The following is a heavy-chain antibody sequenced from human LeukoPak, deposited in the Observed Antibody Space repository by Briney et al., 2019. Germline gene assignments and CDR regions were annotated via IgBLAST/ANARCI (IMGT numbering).Heavy chain of an antibody. V-gene: IGHV3-30*04. D-gene: IGHD3-10*01. CDR2: MSSDGIKS. Sequence: PGGSLRLSCATSGFTFRMSGVHWVRQAPGKGLEWVALMSSDGIKSYYADSVKDRFTVSRDTSKDIVYLQMKSLSADDTGIYYCAKDHAGSGRAFEYWGQGTLLTVSS. CDR1: GFTFRMSG. CDR3: AKDHAGSGRAFEY. J-gene: IGHJ4*02.